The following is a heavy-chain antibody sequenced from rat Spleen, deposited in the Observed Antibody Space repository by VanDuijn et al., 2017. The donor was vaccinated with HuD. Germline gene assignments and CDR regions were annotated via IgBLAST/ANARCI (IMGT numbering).Heavy chain of an antibody. Sequence: QVQLKESGPGLVQPSQTLSLTCTVSGLSLTSNGVSWIRQPPGKGLEWIAAISSGGSTYFNSVLKSRLSISRDTSKSQVFLKMNSLQTDDTAIYFCTRSNWDLPYWNFDFWGPGTMVTVSS. CDR1: GLSLTSNG. CDR2: ISSGGST. D-gene: IGHD3-6*01. J-gene: IGHJ1*01. CDR3: TRSNWDLPYWNFDF. V-gene: IGHV2S12*01.